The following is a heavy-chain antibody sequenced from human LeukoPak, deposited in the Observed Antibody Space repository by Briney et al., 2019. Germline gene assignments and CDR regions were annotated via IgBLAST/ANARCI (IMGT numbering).Heavy chain of an antibody. CDR3: ARRVQLWFIDY. V-gene: IGHV4-39*01. D-gene: IGHD5-18*01. Sequence: SETLSLTCTVSGGSISSSNYYWGWIRQPPGKGLEWIGSIYYSGSTYYNPSLKSLVTVSVDTSKNQFSLELTSVTAADTAVYYCARRVQLWFIDYWGQGTLVTVSS. J-gene: IGHJ4*02. CDR2: IYYSGST. CDR1: GGSISSSNYY.